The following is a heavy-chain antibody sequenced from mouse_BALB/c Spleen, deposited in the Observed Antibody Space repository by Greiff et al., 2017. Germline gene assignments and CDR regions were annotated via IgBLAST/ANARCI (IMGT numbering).Heavy chain of an antibody. J-gene: IGHJ2*01. CDR2: ISSGGSYT. Sequence: DVKLVESGGGLVKPGGSLKLSCAASGFTFSSYAMSWVRQTPEKRLEWVATISSGGSYTYYPDSVKGRFTISRDNAKNTLYLQMSSLRAEDTAMYYCARHHGNYYLDYWGQGTTLTVSS. CDR1: GFTFSSYA. V-gene: IGHV5-9-3*01. CDR3: ARHHGNYYLDY. D-gene: IGHD2-1*01.